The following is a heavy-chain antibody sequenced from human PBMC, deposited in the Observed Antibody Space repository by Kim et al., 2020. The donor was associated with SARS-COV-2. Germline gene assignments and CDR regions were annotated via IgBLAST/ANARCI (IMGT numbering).Heavy chain of an antibody. CDR2: IYHSGST. V-gene: IGHV4-38-2*02. CDR3: ARDFGLPRDWFDP. D-gene: IGHD3-16*01. J-gene: IGHJ5*02. Sequence: SETLSLICTVSGYSISSGYYWGWIRQPPGKGLEWIGSIYHSGSTYYNPSLKSRVTISVDTSKNQFSLKLSSVTAADTAVYYCARDFGLPRDWFDPWGQGT. CDR1: GYSISSGYY.